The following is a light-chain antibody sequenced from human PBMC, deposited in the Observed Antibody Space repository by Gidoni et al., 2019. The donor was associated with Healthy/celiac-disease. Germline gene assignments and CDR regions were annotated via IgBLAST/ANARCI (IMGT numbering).Light chain of an antibody. CDR3: QQYYSTPPT. CDR2: WAS. CDR1: QRVLYSSNNKNY. J-gene: IGKJ4*01. V-gene: IGKV4-1*01. Sequence: DIVMTQSPDSLAVSLGERATINCKSSQRVLYSSNNKNYLAWYQQKPGQPPKLLIYWASTRESGVPDRFSGSGSGTDFTLTISSLQAEDVAAYYCQQYYSTPPTFGGGTKVEIK.